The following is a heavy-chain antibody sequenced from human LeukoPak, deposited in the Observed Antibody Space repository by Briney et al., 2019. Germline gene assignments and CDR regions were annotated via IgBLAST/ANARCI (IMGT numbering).Heavy chain of an antibody. J-gene: IGHJ6*03. CDR3: ARGRALPKRGRKNFYYMDV. Sequence: ASVKVSCKASGYTFTSYDINWVRQATGQGLEWMGWMNPNSGNTGYAQKFQGRVTMTRNTSISTAYMGLSSLRSEDTGVYYCARGRALPKRGRKNFYYMDVWGKGTTVSVSS. D-gene: IGHD1-26*01. CDR2: MNPNSGNT. V-gene: IGHV1-8*01. CDR1: GYTFTSYD.